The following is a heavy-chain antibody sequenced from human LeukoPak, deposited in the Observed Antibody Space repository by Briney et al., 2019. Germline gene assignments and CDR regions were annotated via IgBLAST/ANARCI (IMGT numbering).Heavy chain of an antibody. D-gene: IGHD6-6*01. V-gene: IGHV3-21*01. CDR2: ISSSSSYI. Sequence: GGSLRLSCAASGFPFSSYSMNWVRQAPGKGLEWVSSISSSSSYIYYADSVKGRFTISRDNAKNSLYLQMNSLRAEDTAVYYCAGGGGSSYIYYYYYYMDVWGKGTTVTVSS. J-gene: IGHJ6*03. CDR3: AGGGGSSYIYYYYYYMDV. CDR1: GFPFSSYS.